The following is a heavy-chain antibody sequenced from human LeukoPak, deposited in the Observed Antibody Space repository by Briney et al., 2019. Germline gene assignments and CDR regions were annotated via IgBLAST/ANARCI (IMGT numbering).Heavy chain of an antibody. J-gene: IGHJ6*02. V-gene: IGHV3-15*01. Sequence: GGSLRLSCAASGFTFSNAWMSWVCQAPGKGLEWVGRIKNKIDGGTPDYAAAVQGRFTISRDDSKNTLYLHMNSLKTEDTALYYCTTVSLQAYYYYAMDVWGQGTTVTVSS. CDR1: GFTFSNAW. CDR2: IKNKIDGGTP. CDR3: TTVSLQAYYYYAMDV.